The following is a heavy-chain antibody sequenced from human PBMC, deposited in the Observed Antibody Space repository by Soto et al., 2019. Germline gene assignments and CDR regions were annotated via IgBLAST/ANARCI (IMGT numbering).Heavy chain of an antibody. D-gene: IGHD3-10*01. V-gene: IGHV4-4*02. CDR1: GGSISSTNW. CDR2: IYHSGST. CDR3: ARRYGWLYFDY. Sequence: PSETLSLTCGVSGGSISSTNWWSWVRQPPGKGLEWIGDIYHSGSTNYNPSLKSRVTISVDTSKNQFSLKLTSVTAADTALYYCARRYGWLYFDYWGQGSLVTVSS. J-gene: IGHJ4*02.